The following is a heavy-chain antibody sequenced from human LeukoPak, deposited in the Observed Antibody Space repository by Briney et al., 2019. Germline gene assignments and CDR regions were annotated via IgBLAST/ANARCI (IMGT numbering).Heavy chain of an antibody. CDR2: IWYDGNNK. D-gene: IGHD3-10*01. CDR3: ARNYGSGRGSDALDI. V-gene: IGHV3-33*01. Sequence: GGSLRLACAASGFTFSNYAMHWVRQAPGKGLEWVAVIWYDGNNKNYADSVKGRFTISRDNSKNTLYLQMNSLRAEDTAVYYCARNYGSGRGSDALDIWGQGTMVSVSS. J-gene: IGHJ3*02. CDR1: GFTFSNYA.